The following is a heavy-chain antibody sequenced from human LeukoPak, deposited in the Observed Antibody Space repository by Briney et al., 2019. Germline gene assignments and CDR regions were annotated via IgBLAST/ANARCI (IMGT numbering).Heavy chain of an antibody. J-gene: IGHJ4*02. V-gene: IGHV1-18*01. CDR2: ISGYNGNT. D-gene: IGHD5-24*01. Sequence: ASVKVSCKASGYTFTSYGISWVRQAPGQGLEWMGWISGYNGNTNYAQRLQGRVTMTTDTSTTTAYMELRSLSSDDTAVYYCARVLSREGYFDYWGQGTLVTVSS. CDR1: GYTFTSYG. CDR3: ARVLSREGYFDY.